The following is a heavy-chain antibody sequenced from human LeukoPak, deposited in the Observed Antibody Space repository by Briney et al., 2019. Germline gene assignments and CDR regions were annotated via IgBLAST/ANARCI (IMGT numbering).Heavy chain of an antibody. CDR3: ARVPVLGTRENLQH. V-gene: IGHV3-66*01. Sequence: GGSLRLSCAASGFTVSSHYMSWVRQAPGKGLECVSLIYSGGSTEYADSVKGRFTISRDISKNTVHLQMNSLRAEDTAVYYCARVPVLGTRENLQHWGQGTTVTVSS. D-gene: IGHD4-23*01. CDR1: GFTVSSHY. J-gene: IGHJ1*01. CDR2: IYSGGST.